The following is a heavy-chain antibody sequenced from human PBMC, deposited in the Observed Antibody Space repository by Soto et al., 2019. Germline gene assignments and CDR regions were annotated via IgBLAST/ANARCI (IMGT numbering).Heavy chain of an antibody. J-gene: IGHJ6*02. CDR1: GYTFTSYY. D-gene: IGHD3-3*01. CDR3: ARESSPWSGYYYYGMDV. V-gene: IGHV1-46*01. Sequence: ASVKVSCKASGYTFTSYYMHWVRQAPGQGLQWMGIINPSGGSTSYAQKFQGRVTVTADASTSTAYMELSSLRSEDTAVYYCARESSPWSGYYYYGMDVWGQGTTVTVSS. CDR2: INPSGGST.